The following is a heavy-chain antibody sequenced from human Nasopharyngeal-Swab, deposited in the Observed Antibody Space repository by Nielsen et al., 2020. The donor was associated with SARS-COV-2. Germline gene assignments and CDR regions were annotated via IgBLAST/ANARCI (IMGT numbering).Heavy chain of an antibody. CDR1: GGSISSYY. V-gene: IGHV4-59*01. J-gene: IGHJ6*02. CDR3: ARDQTGYSYGSRGMDV. Sequence: SETLSLTCTVSGGSISSYYWIWIRQPPGKGLEWIGYIYYSGSTNYNPSLKSRVTISVDTSKNQFSLKLSSVTAADTAVYYCARDQTGYSYGSRGMDVWGQGTTVTVSS. D-gene: IGHD5-18*01. CDR2: IYYSGST.